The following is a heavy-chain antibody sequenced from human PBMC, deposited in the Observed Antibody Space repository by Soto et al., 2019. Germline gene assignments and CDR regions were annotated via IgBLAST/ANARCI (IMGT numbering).Heavy chain of an antibody. V-gene: IGHV4-34*01. D-gene: IGHD3-10*01. CDR2: SNHRGST. CDR1: GGSFSGYF. Sequence: SETLSLTCAVPGGSFSGYFLTWIRQAPGKGLEWIGESNHRGSTNYNPSLTSRVTISVDTSKSQFSLKLNSVTAADTAVYYCSRRGPTYSGSASLSGFIDIWGRGTLVTVSS. CDR3: SRRGPTYSGSASLSGFIDI. J-gene: IGHJ4*02.